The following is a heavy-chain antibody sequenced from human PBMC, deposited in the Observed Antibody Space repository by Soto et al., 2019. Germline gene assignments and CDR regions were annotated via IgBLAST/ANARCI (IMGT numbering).Heavy chain of an antibody. CDR2: IIPIFGTA. V-gene: IGHV1-69*13. Sequence: SSVKFLGRTSGGTFSSDAISWVRQAPGQGRGWMGGIIPIFGTANYAQKFQGRVTITADESTSTAYMELSSLRSEDTAVYYCARVNYDFWSGYSNYYYYGMDGWGQGTTVTVSS. J-gene: IGHJ6*02. CDR3: ARVNYDFWSGYSNYYYYGMDG. D-gene: IGHD3-3*01. CDR1: GGTFSSDA.